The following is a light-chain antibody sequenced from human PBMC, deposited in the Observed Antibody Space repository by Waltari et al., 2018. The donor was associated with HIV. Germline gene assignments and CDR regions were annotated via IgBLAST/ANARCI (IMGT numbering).Light chain of an antibody. J-gene: IGLJ2*01. CDR1: MSDVGGYNY. V-gene: IGLV2-14*01. Sequence: QSALTQPASVSGAPGQSITISCPGTMSDVGGYNYVSWYQQNPGKAPKLMSYDVSNRPSGVSNRFSGSKSGNTASLTISGLQAEDEADYYCSSYTSSSTLVVFGGGTKLTVL. CDR3: SSYTSSSTLVV. CDR2: DVS.